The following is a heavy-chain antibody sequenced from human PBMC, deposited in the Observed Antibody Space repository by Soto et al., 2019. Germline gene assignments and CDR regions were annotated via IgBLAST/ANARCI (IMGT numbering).Heavy chain of an antibody. Sequence: EVQLVESGGGLVQPGGSLRLSCAASGFTVSSNYMSWVRQTPGKGLEWVSVIYSDGFTYYADSVKGRFTISRDNSKNTPSPQMNSLRAEGAAVYYCAGSFTRGVAASAFDDWAQGTLVTVSS. V-gene: IGHV3-66*01. D-gene: IGHD3-10*01. CDR3: AGSFTRGVAASAFDD. CDR2: IYSDGFT. CDR1: GFTVSSNY. J-gene: IGHJ4*02.